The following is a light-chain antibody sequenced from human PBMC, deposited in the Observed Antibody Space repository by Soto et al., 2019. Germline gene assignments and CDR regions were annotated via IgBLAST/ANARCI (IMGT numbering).Light chain of an antibody. V-gene: IGKV3-20*01. CDR1: ESVSNNY. Sequence: EIVLTHSPDTLSLSPGERATLSCRASESVSNNYLAWYQQKPGQAPRLVIYGASSRATGIPARFSGSGSGTDFTLTISRLEPEDFAVYYCQQYSKSPLTFGQGTKVEIK. CDR2: GAS. J-gene: IGKJ1*01. CDR3: QQYSKSPLT.